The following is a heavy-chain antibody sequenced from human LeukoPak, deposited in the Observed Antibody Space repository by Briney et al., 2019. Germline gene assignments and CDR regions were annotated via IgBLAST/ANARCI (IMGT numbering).Heavy chain of an antibody. V-gene: IGHV3-7*01. CDR3: ARDSLEYTTSSAAY. CDR2: IKQDGSEK. Sequence: GGSLRLSCAASGFTFSNYWMSWVRQAPGKGLEWVAIIKQDGSEKYSVDSVKGRFIISRDNAKNSLYLQMNRLRVEDTALYYCARDSLEYTTSSAAYWGQGTLVTVSS. J-gene: IGHJ4*02. CDR1: GFTFSNYW. D-gene: IGHD6-13*01.